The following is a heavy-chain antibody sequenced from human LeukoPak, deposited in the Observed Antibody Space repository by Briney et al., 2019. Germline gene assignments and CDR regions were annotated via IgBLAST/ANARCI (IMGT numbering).Heavy chain of an antibody. CDR1: GFTFSSYW. CDR2: IRFDGSSK. J-gene: IGHJ4*02. CDR3: ARYSSNVVGKRHYFDY. V-gene: IGHV3-7*01. D-gene: IGHD1-26*01. Sequence: GGSLRLSCAASGFTFSSYWMSWVRQAPGKGLEWVTYIRFDGSSKDYADSVQGRFTISRDNAKNSLYLQMNSLRAEDTAVYYCARYSSNVVGKRHYFDYWGQGTLVTVSS.